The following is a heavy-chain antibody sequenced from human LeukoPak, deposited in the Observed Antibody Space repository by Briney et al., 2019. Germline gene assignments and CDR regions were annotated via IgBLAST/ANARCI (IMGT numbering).Heavy chain of an antibody. V-gene: IGHV3-23*01. J-gene: IGHJ1*01. CDR1: GFTLPGHT. CDR2: IGGRDDKT. Sequence: GGSLRLSCAASGFTLPGHTMTWLRQAPGKGLEWVSIIGGRDDKTYYADSVKGRFTISRDNSKNTLYLQMNSLRAEDTAVYYCVAAAGTVYLQHWGQGTLVTVSS. D-gene: IGHD6-13*01. CDR3: VAAAGTVYLQH.